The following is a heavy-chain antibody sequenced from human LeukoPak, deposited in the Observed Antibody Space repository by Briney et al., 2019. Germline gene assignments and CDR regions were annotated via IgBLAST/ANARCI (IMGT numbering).Heavy chain of an antibody. V-gene: IGHV4-59*01. Sequence: SETLSLTCTVSGGSISSYYWSWIRQPPGKGLEWIGYIHYSGSTNYNPSLKSRVTISVDTSKNQFSLKLSSVTAADTAVYYCARDVADYMDVWGKGTTVTVSS. CDR1: GGSISSYY. CDR3: ARDVADYMDV. J-gene: IGHJ6*03. CDR2: IHYSGST.